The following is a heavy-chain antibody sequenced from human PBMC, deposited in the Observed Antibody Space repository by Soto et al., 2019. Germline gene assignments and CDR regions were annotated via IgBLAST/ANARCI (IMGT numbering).Heavy chain of an antibody. V-gene: IGHV3-53*04. CDR2: IYSGGNT. D-gene: IGHD2-15*01. CDR1: GFTVSSNY. J-gene: IGHJ6*03. CDR3: ARRGRGNLVAVTSYFDYFYMDV. Sequence: EVQLVESGGGLVQPGGSLRLSCAASGFTVSSNYMSWVRQAPGKGLEWVSVIYSGGNTYYADSVKGRFTISRHDSKNTLYLQMSSLRAEDTAVYYCARRGRGNLVAVTSYFDYFYMDVWGKGTTVTVSS.